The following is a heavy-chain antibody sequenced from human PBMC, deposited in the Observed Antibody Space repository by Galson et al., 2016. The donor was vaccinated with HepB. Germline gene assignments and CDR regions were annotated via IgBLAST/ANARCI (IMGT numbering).Heavy chain of an antibody. CDR2: TSWNSGSI. Sequence: QAPGKGLEWVSGTSWNSGSIGYADSVKGRFTISRDNDKNSLHLQMNILRAEDTALYYCARGRGSNWRDAFDIWGQGTMVTVSS. D-gene: IGHD6-13*01. V-gene: IGHV3-9*01. CDR3: ARGRGSNWRDAFDI. J-gene: IGHJ3*02.